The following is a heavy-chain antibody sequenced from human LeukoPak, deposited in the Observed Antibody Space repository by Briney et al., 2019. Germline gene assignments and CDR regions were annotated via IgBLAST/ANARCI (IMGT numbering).Heavy chain of an antibody. V-gene: IGHV4-39*07. CDR2: IYYSGST. D-gene: IGHD3-10*01. CDR1: GGSISSSSYY. CDR3: ARDQTIWFGSLPRRGYFDY. Sequence: PSETLSLTCTVSGGSISSSSYYWGWIRQPPGKGLEWIGSIYYSGSTYYNPSLKSRVTISVDTSKNQFSLKLSSVTAADTAVYYCARDQTIWFGSLPRRGYFDYWGQGTLVTVSS. J-gene: IGHJ4*02.